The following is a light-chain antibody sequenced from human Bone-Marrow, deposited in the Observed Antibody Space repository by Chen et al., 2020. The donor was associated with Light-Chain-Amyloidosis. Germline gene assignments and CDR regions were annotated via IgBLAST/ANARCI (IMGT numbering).Light chain of an antibody. Sequence: SYELTQPPSVSVSPGQTARITCSGDDLPTKYAYGYQQKPGQAPVLVIHRATERPSGISGRFSGSSSGTTATLTISGVQAKDEADYHCQSADSSGTYEVIFGGGTKLTVL. J-gene: IGLJ2*01. V-gene: IGLV3-25*03. CDR1: DLPTKY. CDR3: QSADSSGTYEVI. CDR2: RAT.